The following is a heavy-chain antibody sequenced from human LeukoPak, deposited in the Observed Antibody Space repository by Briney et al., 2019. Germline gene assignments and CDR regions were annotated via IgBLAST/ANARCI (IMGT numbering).Heavy chain of an antibody. D-gene: IGHD6-13*01. CDR2: IKQDGSEK. CDR1: GFTFSSRDW. J-gene: IGHJ6*03. Sequence: GGSLRLSCVASGFTFSSRDWMTWVRQAPGKGLEWVANIKQDGSEKNYVDSVKGRFTISRDNAKNSVDLQMNSLRVEDTAVYYCARVAPAGTGIFVNFYYSMDIWGKGTTVTVS. V-gene: IGHV3-7*01. CDR3: ARVAPAGTGIFVNFYYSMDI.